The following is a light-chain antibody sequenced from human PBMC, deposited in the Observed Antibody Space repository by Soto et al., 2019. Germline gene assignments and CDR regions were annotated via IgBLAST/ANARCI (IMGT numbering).Light chain of an antibody. Sequence: QSVLTQPPSASGSPGQSVTISCTGTNSDIGGYNFVSWYRQYPGEAPKLMIHEVSKRPSGVPDRFSGSKSGNTASLTVSGLQAEDEGDYYCSSYAGTNNVLFGGGTQLTV. V-gene: IGLV2-8*01. CDR1: NSDIGGYNF. CDR2: EVS. J-gene: IGLJ2*01. CDR3: SSYAGTNNVL.